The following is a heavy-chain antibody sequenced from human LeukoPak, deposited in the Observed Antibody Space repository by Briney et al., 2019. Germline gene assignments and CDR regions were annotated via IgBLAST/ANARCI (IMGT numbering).Heavy chain of an antibody. Sequence: SVKVSCKASGGTFSSYAISWVRQAPGQGLEWMGGIIPIFGTANYAQKFQGRVTITTDESTSTAYMELSSLRSEDTAVYYWARRRAAADFDAFDIWGQGTMVTVSS. V-gene: IGHV1-69*05. CDR3: ARRRAAADFDAFDI. CDR1: GGTFSSYA. D-gene: IGHD6-13*01. CDR2: IIPIFGTA. J-gene: IGHJ3*02.